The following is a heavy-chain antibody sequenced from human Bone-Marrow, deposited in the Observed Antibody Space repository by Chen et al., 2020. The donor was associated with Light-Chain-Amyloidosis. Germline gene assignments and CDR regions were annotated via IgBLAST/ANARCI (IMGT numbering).Heavy chain of an antibody. CDR3: ATEGRDPGYSYGYLNY. CDR1: GFSVSRSY. Sequence: EVHLVETGGALIQPGGSLRLSCAASGFSVSRSYMSWVRQAPGKGLEWVSLIYSGVSTYYANFVKGRFTISRDSSKNTVYLQMNSLRAEDTALYSCATEGRDPGYSYGYLNYWGQGTLVTVSS. D-gene: IGHD5-18*01. V-gene: IGHV3-53*02. CDR2: IYSGVST. J-gene: IGHJ4*02.